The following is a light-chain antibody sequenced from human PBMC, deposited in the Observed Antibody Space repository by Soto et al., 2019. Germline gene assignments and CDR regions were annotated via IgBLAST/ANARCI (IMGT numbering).Light chain of an antibody. J-gene: IGLJ3*02. Sequence: QAVVTQEPSLTVSPGGTVTLTCGSSTGAVTSGHYPFWFQQRPGQAPRTLIYDTNNKHSWTPARFSGSLLGGKAALTLSGAQPEDEADYYCLLSYSGTSWVFGGGTKLTVL. CDR2: DTN. CDR1: TGAVTSGHY. V-gene: IGLV7-46*01. CDR3: LLSYSGTSWV.